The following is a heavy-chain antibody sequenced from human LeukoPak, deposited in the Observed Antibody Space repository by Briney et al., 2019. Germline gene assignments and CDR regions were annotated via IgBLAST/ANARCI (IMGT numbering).Heavy chain of an antibody. CDR3: ARDRGNVAAARYAAAY. D-gene: IGHD6-6*01. CDR2: IYYSGST. CDR1: GYSISSGTYY. V-gene: IGHV4-39*07. Sequence: KPSETLSLTCTVSGYSISSGTYYWGWIRQPPGKGLEWIGSIYYSGSTYYNPSLKSRVTISLDTSKNQFSLKLSSVTAADTAVYYCARDRGNVAAARYAAAYWGQGTLVTVSS. J-gene: IGHJ4*02.